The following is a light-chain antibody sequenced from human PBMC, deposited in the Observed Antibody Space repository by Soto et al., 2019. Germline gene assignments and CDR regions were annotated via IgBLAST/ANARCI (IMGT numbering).Light chain of an antibody. CDR1: SSDVGGYNY. J-gene: IGLJ2*01. V-gene: IGLV2-14*01. CDR2: DVS. CDR3: SSYTSRSQGV. Sequence: QSALTQPASVSGSPGQSITISCTGTSSDVGGYNYVSWYQQHPGKAPKLMIYDVSNRPSGVSNRFSGSKSGNTASLTISGLQAEDEADYYCSSYTSRSQGVFGGGTKVTVL.